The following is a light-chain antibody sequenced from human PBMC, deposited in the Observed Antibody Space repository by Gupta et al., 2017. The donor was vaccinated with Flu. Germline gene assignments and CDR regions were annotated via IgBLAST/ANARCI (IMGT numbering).Light chain of an antibody. CDR3: NSRDSTDNHQAV. Sequence: QTVRITGQRGRLNNSYASWYQQKPGQAPVLVIYAQSIRPSEIPDRFYGYRSGNTASLTSAGAQAEDEADYYCNSRDSTDNHQAVFGGGTKLTVL. J-gene: IGLJ2*01. CDR1: RLNNSY. V-gene: IGLV3-19*01. CDR2: AQS.